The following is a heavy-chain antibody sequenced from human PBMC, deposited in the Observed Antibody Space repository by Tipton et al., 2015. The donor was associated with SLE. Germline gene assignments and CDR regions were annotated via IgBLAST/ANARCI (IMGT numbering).Heavy chain of an antibody. J-gene: IGHJ4*02. D-gene: IGHD3-22*01. CDR3: ASGYYYDSSGSLDY. CDR1: GSILSSSYY. CDR2: IYYSGST. V-gene: IGHV4-39*01. Sequence: TLSLTCTVSGSILSSSYYWGWIRQPPGKGLEWIGIIYYSGSTYYNPSLKSRVTISVDTSKHQLSLRLRSVTAADTAVYYCASGYYYDSSGSLDYWDQGTLVTVSS.